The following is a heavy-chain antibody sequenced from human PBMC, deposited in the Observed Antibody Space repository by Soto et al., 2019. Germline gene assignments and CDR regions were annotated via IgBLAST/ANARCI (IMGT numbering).Heavy chain of an antibody. Sequence: EVQLVESGGGLVQAGGSVRLSCAASGLTFSSYSMNWVRQAPGKGLEWVSYISSSSSTIYYADSVKGRFTISRDNAKNSLYLQMNSLRDEDTAVYYCARDERSNPRTGPSAYGMDVWGQGTTVTVSS. CDR1: GLTFSSYS. CDR3: ARDERSNPRTGPSAYGMDV. CDR2: ISSSSSTI. J-gene: IGHJ6*02. V-gene: IGHV3-48*02. D-gene: IGHD3-9*01.